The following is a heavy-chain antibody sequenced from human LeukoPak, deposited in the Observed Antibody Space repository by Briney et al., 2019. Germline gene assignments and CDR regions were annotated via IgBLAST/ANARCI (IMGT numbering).Heavy chain of an antibody. D-gene: IGHD3-16*01. CDR3: AKGLSWGPYYFDY. CDR1: GFSFSSYA. CDR2: ISGSGGST. Sequence: PGGSLRLSCAASGFSFSSYAMSWVRQDPGKGVEWVSAISGSGGSTYYADSVKGRFTISRDNSKNTLYLQMNSLRAEDTAVYYCAKGLSWGPYYFDYWGQGTLVTVSS. V-gene: IGHV3-23*01. J-gene: IGHJ4*02.